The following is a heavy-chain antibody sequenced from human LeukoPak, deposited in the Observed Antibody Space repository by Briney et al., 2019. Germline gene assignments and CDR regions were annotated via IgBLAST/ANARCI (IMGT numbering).Heavy chain of an antibody. V-gene: IGHV4-38-2*01. CDR3: ARQEGYCSSTSCYTGAFDI. CDR2: IYRSGST. J-gene: IGHJ3*02. CDR1: GYSISSGYY. Sequence: SETLSLTCAVSGYSISSGYYWGWIRQPPGKGLEWIGSIYRSGSTYYNPSLKSRVTISVDTSKNQFSLRLSSVTAADTAVYYCARQEGYCSSTSCYTGAFDIWGQGTMVTVSS. D-gene: IGHD2-2*02.